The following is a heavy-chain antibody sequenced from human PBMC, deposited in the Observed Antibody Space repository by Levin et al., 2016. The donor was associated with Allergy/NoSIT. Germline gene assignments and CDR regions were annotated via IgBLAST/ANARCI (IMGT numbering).Heavy chain of an antibody. CDR2: TYYRSKWYN. CDR3: TRDATAADAGFDY. D-gene: IGHD6-13*01. Sequence: WIRQSPSRGLEWLGRTYYRSKWYNGYAVSVKGRITISPDTSKNHFSLQLNSLTPEDTAVYYCTRDATAADAGFDYWGQGTLVTVSS. J-gene: IGHJ4*02. V-gene: IGHV6-1*01.